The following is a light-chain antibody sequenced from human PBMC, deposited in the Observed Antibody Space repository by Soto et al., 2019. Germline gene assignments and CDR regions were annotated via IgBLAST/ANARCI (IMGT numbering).Light chain of an antibody. V-gene: IGKV1-5*01. CDR3: QQYNSWYT. Sequence: DIQMTQSPSTLSASVGDRVTITCRASQSISSWLAWYQQKPGKAPKLLIYDASSLESGVPSRFXXSGSGTXXXXXXXXLQPDDFATYYCQQYNSWYTFGQGTKLEIK. J-gene: IGKJ2*01. CDR2: DAS. CDR1: QSISSW.